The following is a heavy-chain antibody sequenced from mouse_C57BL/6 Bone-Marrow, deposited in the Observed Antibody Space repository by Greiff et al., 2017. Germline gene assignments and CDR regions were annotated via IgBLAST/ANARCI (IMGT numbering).Heavy chain of an antibody. D-gene: IGHD1-1*01. CDR3: ARGYGSSPYAMDY. J-gene: IGHJ4*01. CDR1: GYTFTSYW. CDR2: IDPSDSYT. V-gene: IGHV1-59*01. Sequence: QVQLQQPGAELVRPGTSVKLSCKASGYTFTSYWMHWVKQRPGQGLEWIGVIDPSDSYTNYNQKFKGKATLTVDTSSSTAYMQLSSLTSEDSAVYYCARGYGSSPYAMDYWGQGTSGTVSS.